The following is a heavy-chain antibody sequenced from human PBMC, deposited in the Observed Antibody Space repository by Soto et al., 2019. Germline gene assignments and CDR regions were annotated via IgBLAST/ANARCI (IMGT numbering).Heavy chain of an antibody. CDR2: INHSGST. D-gene: IGHD6-13*01. Sequence: SETLSLTCAVYGGSFSGYYWRWIRQTPGKGLEWIGEINHSGSTNYNPSLKSRVTISVDTSKNQFSLKLSSVTAADTAVYYCASRYSSSWYKYYSGMDVWGQGTTVTVSS. J-gene: IGHJ6*02. V-gene: IGHV4-34*01. CDR1: GGSFSGYY. CDR3: ASRYSSSWYKYYSGMDV.